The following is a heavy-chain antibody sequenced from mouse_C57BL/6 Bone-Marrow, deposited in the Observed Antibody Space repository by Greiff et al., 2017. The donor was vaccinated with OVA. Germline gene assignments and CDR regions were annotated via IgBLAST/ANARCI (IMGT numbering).Heavy chain of an antibody. D-gene: IGHD2-1*01. CDR2: IDPSDSYT. Sequence: QVQLQQSGAELVMPGASVKLSCKASGYTFTSYWMHWVKQRPGQGLEWIGEIDPSDSYTNYNQKFKGKSTLTVAKSSSTAYMQLSSLTSEDSAVSYCSSAENGNYVAWFAYWGHGTLVTVSA. CDR1: GYTFTSYW. V-gene: IGHV1-69*01. J-gene: IGHJ3*01. CDR3: SSAENGNYVAWFAY.